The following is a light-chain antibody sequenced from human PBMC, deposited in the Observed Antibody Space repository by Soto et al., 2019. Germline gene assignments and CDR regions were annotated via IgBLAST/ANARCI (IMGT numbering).Light chain of an antibody. Sequence: IVMTQSPATLSVSPGERAPLSCRARQSVSSNLAWYQQKPGQAPRLLIYGASTRATGIPARFSGSGSGTEFTLTISSLQSEDFAVYYCQQYNNWPFTFGPGTKVDIK. J-gene: IGKJ3*01. V-gene: IGKV3-15*01. CDR2: GAS. CDR1: QSVSSN. CDR3: QQYNNWPFT.